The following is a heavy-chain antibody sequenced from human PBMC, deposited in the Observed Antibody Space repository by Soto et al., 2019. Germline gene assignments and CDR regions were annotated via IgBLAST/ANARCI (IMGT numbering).Heavy chain of an antibody. J-gene: IGHJ3*01. Sequence: SVKVSSKASGGTFSSYTISWVRQAPGQGQEWMGRINPILGLANYAQKFQGRVTITGNTSMSTAYMELSSLTSEDTAVYFCARGRRFSGCAFDFWCPGTLGTGSS. V-gene: IGHV1-69*02. CDR2: INPILGLA. CDR1: GGTFSSYT. D-gene: IGHD6-25*01. CDR3: ARGRRFSGCAFDF.